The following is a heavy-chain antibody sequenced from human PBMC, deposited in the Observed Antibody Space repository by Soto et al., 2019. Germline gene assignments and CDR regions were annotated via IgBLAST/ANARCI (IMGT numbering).Heavy chain of an antibody. V-gene: IGHV3-9*01. J-gene: IGHJ4*02. CDR2: ISWNSGSI. CDR3: ASQLDYYDSSGTDY. Sequence: GGSLRLSCAASGFTFDDYAMHWVRQAPGKGLEWVSGISWNSGSIGYADSVKGRFTISRDNAKNTLYLQMNSLRAEDTAVYYCASQLDYYDSSGTDYWGQGTLVTVSS. CDR1: GFTFDDYA. D-gene: IGHD3-22*01.